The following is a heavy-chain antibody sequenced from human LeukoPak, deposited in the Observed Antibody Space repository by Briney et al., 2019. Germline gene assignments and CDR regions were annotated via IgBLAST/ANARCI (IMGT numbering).Heavy chain of an antibody. D-gene: IGHD2-2*02. CDR1: GGTFSSYA. CDR3: AREGIVVVPAAIGCYFDY. Sequence: SVKVSCKASGGTFSSYAISWVRQAPGQGLEWMGGIIPIFGTANYAQKFQGRVTITADESTSTAYMELSSPRSEDTAVYYCAREGIVVVPAAIGCYFDYWGQGTLVTVSS. CDR2: IIPIFGTA. V-gene: IGHV1-69*01. J-gene: IGHJ4*02.